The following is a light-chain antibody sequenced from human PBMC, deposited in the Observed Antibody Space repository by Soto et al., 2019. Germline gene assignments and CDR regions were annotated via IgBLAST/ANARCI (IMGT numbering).Light chain of an antibody. J-gene: IGKJ1*01. CDR3: QQYVHWPPGT. Sequence: EIVVTQSPATLSVSPGERVTLSCRPSQSVSSSLAWYQQRPGQAPRLLIYDTSTRAPGIAARFSGSGSGTEFTLTISSLQSEDVAVYYCQQYVHWPPGTFGQGTTVEIK. CDR1: QSVSSS. CDR2: DTS. V-gene: IGKV3-15*01.